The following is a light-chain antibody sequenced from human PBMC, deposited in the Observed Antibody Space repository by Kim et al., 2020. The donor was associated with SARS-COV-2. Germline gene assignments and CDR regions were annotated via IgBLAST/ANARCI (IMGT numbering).Light chain of an antibody. CDR2: AAS. Sequence: DIQMTQSPSSLSASVGDRVTITCRASQSISSYLNWYQQKPGKAPNLLIYAASSLQSGVPSRFSGSGSGTDFTLTISSLQPEDFATYYCQQSYSTPSTFGRGTKVDIK. CDR1: QSISSY. J-gene: IGKJ1*01. CDR3: QQSYSTPST. V-gene: IGKV1-39*01.